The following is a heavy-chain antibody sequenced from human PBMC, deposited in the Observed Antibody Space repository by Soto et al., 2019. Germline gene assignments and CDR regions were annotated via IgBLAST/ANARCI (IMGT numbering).Heavy chain of an antibody. CDR3: ARRITIFGVVTQYNWFAP. J-gene: IGHJ5*02. CDR2: IIPIFGTA. D-gene: IGHD3-3*01. V-gene: IGHV1-69*12. CDR1: GGTFSSYA. Sequence: QVQLVQSGAEVKKPGSSVKVSCKASGGTFSSYAISWVRQAPGQGLEWMGGIIPIFGTANYAQKFQGRVTITADESTSTAYMELSSLRSEDTAVYYCARRITIFGVVTQYNWFAPWGQGTLVTVSS.